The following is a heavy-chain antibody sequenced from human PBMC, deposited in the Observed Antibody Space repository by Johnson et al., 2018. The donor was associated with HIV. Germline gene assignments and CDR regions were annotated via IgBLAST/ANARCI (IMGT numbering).Heavy chain of an antibody. CDR1: GFTVSSNY. J-gene: IGHJ3*02. V-gene: IGHV3-53*01. D-gene: IGHD3-10*01. CDR2: IYSGGST. Sequence: EVQVLESGGGLVKPGGSLRLSCAASGFTVSSNYMSWVRQAPGKGLEWVSVIYSGGSTYYEDSVKGRFTISRENSKNTLYLQINSLRAEDTAVYYCARERGDAFDIWGQGTMVTVSS. CDR3: ARERGDAFDI.